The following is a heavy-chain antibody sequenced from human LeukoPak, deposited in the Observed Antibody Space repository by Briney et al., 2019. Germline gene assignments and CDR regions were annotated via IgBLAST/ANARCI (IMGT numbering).Heavy chain of an antibody. D-gene: IGHD5-18*01. CDR2: ISSSGSTI. CDR1: GFIFSNYA. Sequence: GGSLRLSCAASGFIFSNYAMSWVRQAPGKGLEWVSYISSSGSTIYYADSVKGRFTISRDNAKNSLYLQMNSLRAEDTAVYYCARTDLGYSYGNPDYWGQGTLVTVSS. CDR3: ARTDLGYSYGNPDY. J-gene: IGHJ4*02. V-gene: IGHV3-48*03.